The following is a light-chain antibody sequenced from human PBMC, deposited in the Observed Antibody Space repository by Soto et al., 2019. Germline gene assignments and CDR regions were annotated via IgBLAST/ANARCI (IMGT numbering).Light chain of an antibody. CDR1: QSISSS. CDR3: QQYNQWPGT. Sequence: EIVLTQSPATLSVSPGESATLSCRASQSISSSLAWYQQKPGQSPRLLIYGASSRATGVPVRFSGSGSGVAFTLTISGLQSEDFAVYHCQQYNQWPGTFGQGTKVDIK. V-gene: IGKV3-15*01. J-gene: IGKJ1*01. CDR2: GAS.